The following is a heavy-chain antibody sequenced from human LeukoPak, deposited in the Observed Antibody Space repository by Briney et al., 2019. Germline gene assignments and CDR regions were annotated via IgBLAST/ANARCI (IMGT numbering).Heavy chain of an antibody. CDR3: AKDTSLGLDAFHV. V-gene: IGHV3-9*01. CDR1: GFIFDDYA. Sequence: PGGSLRLSRGASGFIFDDYAMHWVRQRPGKGLEWVSGISWNSLTSDYADSVKGRFTISRDNAENSVYLEMNSLRIEDTALYYCAKDTSLGLDAFHVRGQGTMITVSS. D-gene: IGHD7-27*01. J-gene: IGHJ3*01. CDR2: ISWNSLTS.